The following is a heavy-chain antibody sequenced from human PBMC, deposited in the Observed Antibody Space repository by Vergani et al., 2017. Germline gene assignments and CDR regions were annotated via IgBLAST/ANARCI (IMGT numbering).Heavy chain of an antibody. J-gene: IGHJ6*02. V-gene: IGHV3-21*01. CDR2: ISSSSSYI. D-gene: IGHD2-15*01. CDR3: AREITVVVVAATYYYYGMDV. CDR1: GFTFSSYS. Sequence: EVQLVESGGGLVKPGGSLRLSCAASGFTFSSYSMNWVRQAPGKGLEWVSSISSSSSYIYYADSVKGRFTISRDNAKNSLYLQMNSLRAEDTAVYYCAREITVVVVAATYYYYGMDVWGQGTTVTVSS.